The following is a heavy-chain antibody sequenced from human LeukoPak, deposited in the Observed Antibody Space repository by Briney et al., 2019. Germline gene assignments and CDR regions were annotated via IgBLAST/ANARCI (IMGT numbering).Heavy chain of an antibody. Sequence: SVKVSCKASGGTFSSYAISWVRQAPGQGLEWMGRIIPILGIANYAQKFQGRVTITADKSTSTAYMELSSLRSEDTAVYHCARDLSVVPAAMAHGWFDPWGQGTLVTVSS. CDR1: GGTFSSYA. CDR2: IIPILGIA. D-gene: IGHD2-2*01. CDR3: ARDLSVVPAAMAHGWFDP. V-gene: IGHV1-69*04. J-gene: IGHJ5*02.